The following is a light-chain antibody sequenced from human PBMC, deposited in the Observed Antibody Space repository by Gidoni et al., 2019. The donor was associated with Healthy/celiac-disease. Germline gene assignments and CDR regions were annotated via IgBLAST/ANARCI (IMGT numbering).Light chain of an antibody. CDR1: QRVSSSY. Sequence: EIVLTQSPGTLSLSPGERATLSCRASQRVSSSYLAWYQQKPGQAPRLLIYGASSRATGIPDRFSGSGSGTDFTLTISRLEPEDFAVYYCQQYGSSPPYTFXQXTKLEIK. CDR2: GAS. CDR3: QQYGSSPPYT. J-gene: IGKJ2*01. V-gene: IGKV3-20*01.